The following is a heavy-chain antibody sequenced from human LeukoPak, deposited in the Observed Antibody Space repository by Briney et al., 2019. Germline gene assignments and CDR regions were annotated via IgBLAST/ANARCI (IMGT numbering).Heavy chain of an antibody. CDR1: GYTFSSYY. Sequence: ASVKVSCRASGYTFSSYYMIWVRQAPGQGLEWMGIINPSGGGTTYAQKFQGRVTMTRDASTSTVYMELSSLRSEDTAVYYCARAPGDYGDYWGQGTLVTVSS. V-gene: IGHV1-46*01. CDR3: ARAPGDYGDY. CDR2: INPSGGGT. D-gene: IGHD2-8*02. J-gene: IGHJ4*02.